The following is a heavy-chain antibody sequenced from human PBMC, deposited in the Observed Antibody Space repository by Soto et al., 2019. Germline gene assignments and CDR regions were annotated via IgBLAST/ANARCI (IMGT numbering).Heavy chain of an antibody. V-gene: IGHV3-9*01. CDR1: GFVFDDFA. D-gene: IGHD1-26*01. CDR2: ITWNGVAM. J-gene: IGHJ6*04. CDR3: AKSLVGGRHHLYRYLDV. Sequence: EVQLVESGGGLVQPGRSLRLSCAASGFVFDDFAMHWVRQSPGKGLEWVSGITWNGVAMGYADSVKGRFTISRDSVKKSLFLQMDSLRPEDTALYFCAKSLVGGRHHLYRYLDVWGTGTTVTVSS.